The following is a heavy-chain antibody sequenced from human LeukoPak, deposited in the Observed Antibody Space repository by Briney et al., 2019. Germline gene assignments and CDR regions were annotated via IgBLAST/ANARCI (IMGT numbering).Heavy chain of an antibody. CDR1: GFSVSTYG. Sequence: GGSLRLSCAASGFSVSTYGMHWVRQAPGKGLEWVSYISGNSKTIYYADAVKGRFSISRDNAKNSLYLQMNSLRDEDTAVYYCARDYRYYDSSGYYSFDYWGQGTLVTVSS. J-gene: IGHJ4*02. D-gene: IGHD3-22*01. V-gene: IGHV3-48*02. CDR2: ISGNSKTI. CDR3: ARDYRYYDSSGYYSFDY.